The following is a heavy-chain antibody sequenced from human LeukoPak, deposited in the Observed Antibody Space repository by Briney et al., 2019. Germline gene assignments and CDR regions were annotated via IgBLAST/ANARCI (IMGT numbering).Heavy chain of an antibody. J-gene: IGHJ4*02. CDR3: ASTRPYDILTGYLSY. CDR1: GGSISSYY. CDR2: IYYSGST. V-gene: IGHV4-59*01. D-gene: IGHD3-9*01. Sequence: PSETLSLTCTVSGGSISSYYWSWIRQPPGKGLEWIGYIYYSGSTNYNPSLKSRVTISVDTSKNQFSLKLSSVTAADTAVYYCASTRPYDILTGYLSYWGQGTLVTVSS.